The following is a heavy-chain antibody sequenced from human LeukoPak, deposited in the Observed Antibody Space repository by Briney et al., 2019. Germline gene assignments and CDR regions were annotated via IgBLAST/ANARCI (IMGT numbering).Heavy chain of an antibody. D-gene: IGHD3-10*01. V-gene: IGHV3-21*01. J-gene: IGHJ4*02. CDR2: IGISSSYI. CDR1: GFTFSSYS. Sequence: GGSLRLSCAASGFTFSSYSMNWVRQAPGKGLEWVSSIGISSSYIYYADSVKGRFTISRDNAKNSLYLQMNNLRAEDTAVYYCARDAYGSGSYGVFDYWGQGTLVTVSS. CDR3: ARDAYGSGSYGVFDY.